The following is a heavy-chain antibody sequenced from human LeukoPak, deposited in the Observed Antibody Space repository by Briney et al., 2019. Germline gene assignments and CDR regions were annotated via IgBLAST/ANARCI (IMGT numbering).Heavy chain of an antibody. D-gene: IGHD6-19*01. V-gene: IGHV1-69*05. CDR2: IIPLFGTA. Sequence: SVKVSCKASGGTFSSYAISWVRQAPGQGLEWMGGIIPLFGTANYAQKFQGRVTITTDESTSTAYMELSSLRSEDTAVYYCARGWDLYYFDYWGQGTLVTVSS. CDR1: GGTFSSYA. CDR3: ARGWDLYYFDY. J-gene: IGHJ4*02.